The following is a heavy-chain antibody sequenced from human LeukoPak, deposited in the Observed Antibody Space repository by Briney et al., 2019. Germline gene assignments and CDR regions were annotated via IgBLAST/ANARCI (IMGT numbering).Heavy chain of an antibody. D-gene: IGHD5-12*01. CDR3: ARGGVAMAYFDY. V-gene: IGHV3-20*04. CDR1: GFTFSNYE. CDR2: INWSGGST. Sequence: GGSLRLSCAASGFTFSNYEMNWVRQAPGKGLEWVSAINWSGGSTGYADSVKGRFTISRDNAKNSLYLQMNSLRVEDTALYYCARGGVAMAYFDYWGQGTLVTVSS. J-gene: IGHJ4*02.